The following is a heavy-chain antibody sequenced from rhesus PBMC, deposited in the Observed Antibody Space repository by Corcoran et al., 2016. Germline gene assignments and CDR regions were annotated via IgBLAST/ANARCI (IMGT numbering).Heavy chain of an antibody. CDR2: IFSASSDL. CDR1: GFTFSDYY. V-gene: IGHV3S16*01. CDR3: NIGVGPEYFEF. D-gene: IGHD2-15*01. Sequence: EVQLVESGGGLVQPGGSLRLSCAASGFTFSDYYMSWVRQAPGKGLVWVSSIFSASSDLYSADSVEGLFTITRDNAKNSLSLQMNSLKTEDTAVYYCNIGVGPEYFEFWGQGALVTVSS. J-gene: IGHJ1*01.